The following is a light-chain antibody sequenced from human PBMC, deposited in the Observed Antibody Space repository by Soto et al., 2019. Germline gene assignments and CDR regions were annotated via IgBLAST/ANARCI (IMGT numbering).Light chain of an antibody. CDR3: QQYGSSPPIT. CDR1: QSVSSSY. J-gene: IGKJ5*01. CDR2: GAS. Sequence: EIVLTQSPGTLSVSPGKRATLSCRASQSVSSSYLAWYQQKPGQAPRLLIYGASSRATGIPDRFSGSGSGTDFTLTISRLEPEDFAVYYCQQYGSSPPITFGQGTRLEIK. V-gene: IGKV3-20*01.